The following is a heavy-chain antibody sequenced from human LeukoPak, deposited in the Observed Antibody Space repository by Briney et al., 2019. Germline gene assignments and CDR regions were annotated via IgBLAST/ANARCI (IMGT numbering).Heavy chain of an antibody. CDR3: ARTPRGGRFGEF. CDR1: GGSISSYY. D-gene: IGHD3-10*01. V-gene: IGHV4-59*06. J-gene: IGHJ4*02. Sequence: SETLSLTCTVSGGSISSYYWSWIRQPPGKGLEWIGYIYYSGSTYYNPSLKSRVTISVDTSKNQFSLKLSSVTAADTAVYYCARTPRGGRFGEFWGQGTLVTVSS. CDR2: IYYSGST.